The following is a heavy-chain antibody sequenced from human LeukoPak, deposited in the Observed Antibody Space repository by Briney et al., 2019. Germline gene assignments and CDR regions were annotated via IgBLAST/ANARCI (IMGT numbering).Heavy chain of an antibody. CDR2: IYYGGSR. V-gene: IGHV4-59*01. CDR3: ARPDYYYMDV. CDR1: GDSMSPYY. J-gene: IGHJ6*03. Sequence: SETLSLTCTVSGDSMSPYYWSWIRQPPGKGLEWVGYIYYGGSRSYSPSLKRRVTISVDTSKTKFSLKLISVTAAATAVYYCARPDYYYMDVWGKGTTVTVSS.